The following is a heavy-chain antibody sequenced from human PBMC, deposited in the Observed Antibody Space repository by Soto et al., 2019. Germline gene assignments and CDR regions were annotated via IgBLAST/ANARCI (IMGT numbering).Heavy chain of an antibody. D-gene: IGHD4-17*01. CDR3: VREDDGGDRDYYGLDV. CDR1: GGSISSDHYH. Sequence: QVQLQESGPGLVRPSQTLSLTCTVSGGSISSDHYHWTWIRQTPGKGLEWIGYIHYSGRVYSHPSLQSRVTMSVDTSKNLFALKLSSVTAADTAVYFCVREDDGGDRDYYGLDVWAQGTTVTVSS. J-gene: IGHJ6*02. V-gene: IGHV4-30-4*01. CDR2: IHYSGRV.